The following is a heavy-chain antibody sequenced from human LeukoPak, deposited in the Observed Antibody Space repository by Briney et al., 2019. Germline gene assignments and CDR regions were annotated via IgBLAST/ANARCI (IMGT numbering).Heavy chain of an antibody. CDR3: AREHTAMAPVRWFDP. Sequence: SVKVSCKASGGTFSSYAISWVRQAPGQGLEWMGRIIPIFGTASYAQKFQGRVTITTDESTSTAYMELSSLRSEDTAVYYCAREHTAMAPVRWFDPWGQGTLVTVSS. CDR2: IIPIFGTA. D-gene: IGHD5-18*01. CDR1: GGTFSSYA. J-gene: IGHJ5*02. V-gene: IGHV1-69*05.